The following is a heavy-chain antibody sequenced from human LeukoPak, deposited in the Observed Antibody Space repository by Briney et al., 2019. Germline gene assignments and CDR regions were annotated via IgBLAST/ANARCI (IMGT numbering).Heavy chain of an antibody. CDR3: ARQDYGGNVWGGGGDY. Sequence: PSETLTLTCTVSGGSISSGSYYWSWIRQPAGKGLEWIGRIYTSGSTNYNPSLKSRVTISVDTSKNQFSLKLSSVTAADTAVYYCARQDYGGNVWGGGGDYWGQGTLVTVSS. CDR1: GGSISSGSYY. D-gene: IGHD4-23*01. J-gene: IGHJ4*02. V-gene: IGHV4-61*02. CDR2: IYTSGST.